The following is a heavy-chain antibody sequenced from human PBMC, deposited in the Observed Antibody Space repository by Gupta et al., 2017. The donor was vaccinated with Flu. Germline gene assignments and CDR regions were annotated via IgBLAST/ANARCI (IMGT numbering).Heavy chain of an antibody. CDR1: SSYG. V-gene: IGHV3-30*18. D-gene: IGHD5-12*01. CDR2: LSVDGSET. Sequence: SSYGMHWVRQAPGKGLEWVAALSVDGSETYYADTLKGRFTISKDNSKDTVYLQMNSLRGDDTAVYYCAKDSGPDTGYALDFWGQGTLVTVSS. CDR3: AKDSGPDTGYALDF. J-gene: IGHJ4*02.